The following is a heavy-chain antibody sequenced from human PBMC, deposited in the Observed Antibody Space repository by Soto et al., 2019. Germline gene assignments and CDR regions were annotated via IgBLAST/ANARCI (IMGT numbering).Heavy chain of an antibody. CDR1: GFSLSTSGVG. J-gene: IGHJ1*01. D-gene: IGHD2-2*03. CDR2: IYWDDDK. V-gene: IGHV2-5*02. Sequence: QITLKESGPTLVKPTQTLTLTCTFSGFSLSTSGVGVGWIRQPPGKALEWLALIYWDDDKRYSPSLKSRLTITKDTSKNLVVLTMTNMDPVDTATYYCALDIVVVPAAAEYFQHWGQGTLVTVSS. CDR3: ALDIVVVPAAAEYFQH.